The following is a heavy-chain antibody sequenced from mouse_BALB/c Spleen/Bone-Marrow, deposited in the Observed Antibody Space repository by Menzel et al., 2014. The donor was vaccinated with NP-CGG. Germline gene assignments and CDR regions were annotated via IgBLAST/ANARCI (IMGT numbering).Heavy chain of an antibody. CDR1: GFSLTGYG. V-gene: IGHV2-6-7*01. CDR3: ARDGGYGWFAY. J-gene: IGHJ3*01. Sequence: VHLVESGPGLVAPSQSLSITCTVSGFSLTGYGANWVRQPPGKGLEWLGMIWGDGSTDYNSALRSRLSISKDNSKSQVFLEMNSLQTEDTARYYCARDGGYGWFAYWGQGTLVTVSA. CDR2: IWGDGST. D-gene: IGHD2-2*01.